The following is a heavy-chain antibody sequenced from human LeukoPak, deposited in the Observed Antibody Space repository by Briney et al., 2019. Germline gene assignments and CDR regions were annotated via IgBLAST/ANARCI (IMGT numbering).Heavy chain of an antibody. Sequence: ASVNVSCKASGYTFTNYDVNWVRQATGQGLEWMGWMNPTSGKAGFAQRFQGRVSMTRNISISTAYMELSSLRSEDTAVYYCARDFFDGHGYTFYYYGVDVWGQGTTVTVSS. CDR1: GYTFTNYD. J-gene: IGHJ6*02. D-gene: IGHD3-22*01. CDR3: ARDFFDGHGYTFYYYGVDV. V-gene: IGHV1-8*01. CDR2: MNPTSGKA.